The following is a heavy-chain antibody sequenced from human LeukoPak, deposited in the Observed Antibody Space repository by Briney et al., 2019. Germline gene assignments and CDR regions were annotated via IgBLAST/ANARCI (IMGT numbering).Heavy chain of an antibody. D-gene: IGHD6-13*01. J-gene: IGHJ5*02. CDR1: GFTFSSYA. CDR3: AKEVDSGTRFDP. V-gene: IGHV3-23*01. Sequence: GGSLRLSCAASGFTFSSYAMSWVRQAPGKRLEWVSAISGSSGGSTYYADSVKGRFTISRDNSKNTLYLQMNSLRAEDTAVYYCAKEVDSGTRFDPWGQGTLVTVSS. CDR2: ISGSSGGST.